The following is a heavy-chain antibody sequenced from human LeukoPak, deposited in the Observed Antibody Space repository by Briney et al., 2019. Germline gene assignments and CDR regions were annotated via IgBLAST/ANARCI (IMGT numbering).Heavy chain of an antibody. V-gene: IGHV4-34*01. CDR1: GGSFSGYY. Sequence: TSETLSLTCAVYGGSFSGYYWSWIRQPPGKGLEWIGEINHSGSTNYNPSLKSRVTMSLDPSKNQFSLKLNSVTAADTAVYYCARTQSQSGSYRYYFAYWGQGTLVTVSS. D-gene: IGHD1-26*01. CDR3: ARTQSQSGSYRYYFAY. J-gene: IGHJ4*02. CDR2: INHSGST.